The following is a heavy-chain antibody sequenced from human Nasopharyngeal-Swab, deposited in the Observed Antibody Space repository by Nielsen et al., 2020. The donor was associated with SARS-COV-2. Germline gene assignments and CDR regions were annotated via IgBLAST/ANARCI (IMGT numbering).Heavy chain of an antibody. CDR1: GFTFRSNG. D-gene: IGHD1-26*01. J-gene: IGHJ4*02. Sequence: GESLKISCAASGFTFRSNGMHWVRQAPGKGLEWVAYISSTSSVSYYADFAQGRITISRDNAANSLSLQMNSLRDEDTAIYCCARDVALVGAELDYWGQGTLVTVSS. CDR3: ARDVALVGAELDY. CDR2: ISSTSSVS. V-gene: IGHV3-48*02.